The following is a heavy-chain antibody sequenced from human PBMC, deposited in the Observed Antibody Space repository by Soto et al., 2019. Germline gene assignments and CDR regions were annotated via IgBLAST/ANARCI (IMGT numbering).Heavy chain of an antibody. J-gene: IGHJ3*02. V-gene: IGHV4-30-2*01. CDR2: MYHSGST. CDR1: GGSISSGGYP. D-gene: IGHD3-10*01. Sequence: TSETLSLTCAVSGGSISSGGYPWSWIRQPPGKGLEWIGYMYHSGSTYYNPSLKSRVTISIDRSKNQFSLKLSSVTAADTAVYYCARAHGSGWGAFDIWGQGTMVTVSS. CDR3: ARAHGSGWGAFDI.